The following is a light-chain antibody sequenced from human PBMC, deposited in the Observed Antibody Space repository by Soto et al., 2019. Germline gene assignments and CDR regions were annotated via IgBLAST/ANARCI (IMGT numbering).Light chain of an antibody. V-gene: IGKV4-1*01. CDR2: WXS. Sequence: DIVMPHSPHSLAVSLGERATINCKSSQSFLYSSNNKNYLACYQQKPGQPPKLPXAWXSTLESGGPDRFSGSGSATDFTLTISSLQAEYVAVYYFQQYYSTTRTFGGGTKVDIK. J-gene: IGKJ4*02. CDR3: QQYYSTTRT. CDR1: QSFLYSSNNKNY.